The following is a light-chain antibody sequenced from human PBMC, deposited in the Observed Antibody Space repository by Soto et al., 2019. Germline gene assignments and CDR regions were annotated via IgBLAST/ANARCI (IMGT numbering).Light chain of an antibody. CDR1: QSISNW. CDR3: QQYMSYS. Sequence: EIQRTQSTSTMPASVGERFPITCRASQSISNWLSWYHQKPGTAPKLLIYHASTFESGVPSSFSGSGSGTELTLTISGLQPDDFATYYCQQYMSYSVGQGTKVEIK. J-gene: IGKJ1*01. CDR2: HAS. V-gene: IGKV1-5*01.